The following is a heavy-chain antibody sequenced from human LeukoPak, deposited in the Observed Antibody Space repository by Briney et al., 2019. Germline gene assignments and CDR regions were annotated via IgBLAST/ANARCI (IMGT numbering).Heavy chain of an antibody. D-gene: IGHD6-13*01. V-gene: IGHV1-69*04. Sequence: ASVKVSCKASGGTFSSYAISWVRQAPGQGLEWMGRIIPILGIANYAQKFQGRVTITADKSTSTAYMELSSLRSEDTAVYYCARGRPGSSWFDYWGQGTLVTVSS. CDR1: GGTFSSYA. CDR2: IIPILGIA. J-gene: IGHJ4*02. CDR3: ARGRPGSSWFDY.